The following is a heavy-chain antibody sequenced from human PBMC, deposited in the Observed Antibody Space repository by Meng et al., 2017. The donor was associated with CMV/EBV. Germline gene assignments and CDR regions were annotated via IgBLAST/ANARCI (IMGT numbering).Heavy chain of an antibody. V-gene: IGHV3-21*01. D-gene: IGHD2-15*01. J-gene: IGHJ6*02. CDR2: ISSSSSYI. CDR3: ARVLGSYIGGLESDYYYYGMDV. Sequence: GSLRLSCAASGFTFSSYSMNWVRQAPGKGLEWVSSISSSSSYIYYADSVKGRFTISRDNAKNSLYLQMNSLRAEDTAVYYCARVLGSYIGGLESDYYYYGMDVWGQGTTVTVSS. CDR1: GFTFSSYS.